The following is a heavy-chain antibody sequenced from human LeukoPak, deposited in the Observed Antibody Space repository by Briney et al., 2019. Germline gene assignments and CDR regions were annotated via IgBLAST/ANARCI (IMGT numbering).Heavy chain of an antibody. CDR2: IYHSGST. J-gene: IGHJ4*02. D-gene: IGHD6-13*01. CDR3: ARGVSSSWYGGVDY. CDR1: GGSISSSNW. V-gene: IGHV4-4*02. Sequence: SETLSLTCAVSGGSISSSNWWSWVRQPPGKGLEWIGEIYHSGSTNYSPSLKSRVTISVDKSKNQFSLKLSSVTAADTAVYYCARGVSSSWYGGVDYWGQGTLVTVSS.